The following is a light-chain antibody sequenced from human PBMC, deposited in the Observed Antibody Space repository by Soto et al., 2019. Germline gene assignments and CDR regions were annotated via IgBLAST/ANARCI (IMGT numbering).Light chain of an antibody. Sequence: IMLAQSPATLSSSPGERATLSCRASQTVSNKLAWYQHKPGQAPRLLIYDTSNRATGIPARFSGSGSGTEFTLTISSLQSEDFAVYYCQQYYDWPITFGQGTRLEIK. CDR2: DTS. V-gene: IGKV3-15*01. CDR1: QTVSNK. J-gene: IGKJ5*01. CDR3: QQYYDWPIT.